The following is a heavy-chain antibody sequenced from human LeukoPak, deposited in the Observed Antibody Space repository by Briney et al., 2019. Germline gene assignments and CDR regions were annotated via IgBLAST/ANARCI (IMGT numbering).Heavy chain of an antibody. Sequence: SETLSLTCAVYGGSFSGYYWSWIRQPPGKGLEWIGEINHSGSTNYNPSLKSRVTISVDTSKNQFSLKLSSVTAADTAVYYCAREEATGTTGAFDIWGQGTMVTVSS. CDR2: INHSGST. D-gene: IGHD1-1*01. CDR1: GGSFSGYY. J-gene: IGHJ3*02. V-gene: IGHV4-34*01. CDR3: AREEATGTTGAFDI.